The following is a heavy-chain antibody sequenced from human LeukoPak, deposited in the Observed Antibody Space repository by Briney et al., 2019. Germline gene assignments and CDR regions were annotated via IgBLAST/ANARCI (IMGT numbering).Heavy chain of an antibody. D-gene: IGHD3-16*01. V-gene: IGHV3-7*05. Sequence: PGGSLRLSCAASGFTFSSFWMSWVRQAPGKGLEWGANIKQDGSEKYYVDSVKGRFTISRDNAKNSLYLQMNSLRAEDTAVYYCARDYGAFSFDYWGQGTLVTVSS. J-gene: IGHJ4*02. CDR3: ARDYGAFSFDY. CDR2: IKQDGSEK. CDR1: GFTFSSFW.